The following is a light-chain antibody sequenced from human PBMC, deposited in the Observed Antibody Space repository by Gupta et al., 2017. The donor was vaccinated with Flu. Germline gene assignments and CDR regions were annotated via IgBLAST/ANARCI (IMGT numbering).Light chain of an antibody. CDR2: EVN. CDR1: FSDIGAYNY. V-gene: IGLV2-14*01. CDR3: GSFKSGTSIL. J-gene: IGLJ1*01. Sequence: QSVLTQPASVSGSPGQSITISCSGSFSDIGAYNYVSWYQQHQGKAPKLVRDEVNNRPSGVSELCAGCKSSTTALMIGSGLQAEDEAYYYCGSFKSGTSILFGAGTKLTVL.